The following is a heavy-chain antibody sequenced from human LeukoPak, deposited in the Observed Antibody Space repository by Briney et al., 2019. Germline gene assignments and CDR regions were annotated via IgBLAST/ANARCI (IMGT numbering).Heavy chain of an antibody. CDR1: GFTFGDYP. CDR2: ITWNSGNI. CDR3: ARGPAFYASGSDRVGFSY. Sequence: PGKSLRLSCAASGFTFGDYPMHWVRQPPGKGLEWVSSITWNSGNIGYADSVRGRFTISRDNAKNCLYLQMDSLRVDDTALYYCARGPAFYASGSDRVGFSYWGQGTLVTVSS. D-gene: IGHD3-10*01. V-gene: IGHV3-9*01. J-gene: IGHJ4*02.